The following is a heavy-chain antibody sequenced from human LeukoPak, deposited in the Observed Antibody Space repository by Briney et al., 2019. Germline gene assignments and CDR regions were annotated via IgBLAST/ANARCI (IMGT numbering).Heavy chain of an antibody. D-gene: IGHD4-23*01. V-gene: IGHV3-30-3*01. CDR1: GFTFSSYA. Sequence: GGSLRLSCAASGFTFSSYAMHWVRQAPGKGLEWVAVISYDGSNKYYADSVKGRFTISRDNSKNTLYLQMNSLRAEDTAVYYCARDTQPVTPELWGQGTLVTVSS. CDR2: ISYDGSNK. J-gene: IGHJ4*02. CDR3: ARDTQPVTPEL.